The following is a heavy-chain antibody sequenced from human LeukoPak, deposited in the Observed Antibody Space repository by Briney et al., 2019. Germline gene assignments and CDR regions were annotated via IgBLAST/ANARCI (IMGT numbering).Heavy chain of an antibody. D-gene: IGHD5-24*01. J-gene: IGHJ4*02. CDR2: ISYDGSNK. Sequence: PGRSLRLSCAASGLTFSSYGMHWVRQAPGKGLEWVAVISYDGSNKYYADSVKGRFTISRDNSKNTLYLQMNSLRAEDTAVYYCGTGWAVDFWGQGTLVTVSS. CDR1: GLTFSSYG. V-gene: IGHV3-30*03. CDR3: GTGWAVDF.